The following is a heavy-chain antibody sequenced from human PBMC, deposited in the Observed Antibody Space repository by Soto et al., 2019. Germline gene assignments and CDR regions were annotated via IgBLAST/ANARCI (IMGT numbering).Heavy chain of an antibody. J-gene: IGHJ2*01. Sequence: QVQLQESGPGLVKPSETLSLTCTVSGGSISSYYWSWIRQPPGKGLEWIGYIYYSGSTNYNPSLKSRVTISVDTSKNQFSLKLSSVTAADTAVYYCARRAYCGGDCYSAGYWYFDLWGRGTLVTVSS. V-gene: IGHV4-59*08. CDR2: IYYSGST. CDR1: GGSISSYY. D-gene: IGHD2-21*02. CDR3: ARRAYCGGDCYSAGYWYFDL.